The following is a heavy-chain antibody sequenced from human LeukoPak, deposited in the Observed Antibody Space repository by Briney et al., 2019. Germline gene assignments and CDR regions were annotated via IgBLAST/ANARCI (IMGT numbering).Heavy chain of an antibody. CDR2: ISGGGGST. V-gene: IGHV3-23*01. CDR3: AKVGYYYDSSGYSSPGFDY. D-gene: IGHD3-22*01. CDR1: GFTFDDYA. J-gene: IGHJ4*02. Sequence: PGGSLRLSCAASGFTFDDYAMHWVRQAPGKGLEWVSAISGGGGSTYYADSVKGRFTISRDNSKNTLYLQMNSLRAEDTAVYYCAKVGYYYDSSGYSSPGFDYWGQGTLVTVSS.